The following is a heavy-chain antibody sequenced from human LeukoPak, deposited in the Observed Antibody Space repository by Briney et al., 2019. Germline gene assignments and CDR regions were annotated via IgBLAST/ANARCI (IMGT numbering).Heavy chain of an antibody. CDR3: AKPFQRQNNWFDP. V-gene: IGHV3-30*02. D-gene: IGHD2-2*01. Sequence: PGGSLRLSCAASGFTFITYDMHWVRQAPGKGLEWVALIRYDGYNTNYADSVKGRFTISRDNSKNTLYLQMNSLSAEDTAVYYCAKPFQRQNNWFDPWGQGTLVTFSS. CDR1: GFTFITYD. J-gene: IGHJ5*02. CDR2: IRYDGYNT.